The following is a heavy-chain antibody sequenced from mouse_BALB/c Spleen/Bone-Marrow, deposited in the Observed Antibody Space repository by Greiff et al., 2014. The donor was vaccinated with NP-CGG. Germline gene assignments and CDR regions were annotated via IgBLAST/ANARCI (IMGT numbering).Heavy chain of an antibody. V-gene: IGHV5-6-5*01. CDR2: ISSGGST. J-gene: IGHJ1*01. CDR3: ARRKTTILTTFYWYFDV. CDR1: GFTFSGYA. Sequence: DVQLVESGGGLVKPGGSLKLSCAASGFTFSGYAMSWVRQTPEKRLEWVASISSGGSTFYPDSVKDRFTISRDNTRNILYLQMSSLRSEDTAMYYCARRKTTILTTFYWYFDVWGAGTTVTVSS. D-gene: IGHD2-5*01.